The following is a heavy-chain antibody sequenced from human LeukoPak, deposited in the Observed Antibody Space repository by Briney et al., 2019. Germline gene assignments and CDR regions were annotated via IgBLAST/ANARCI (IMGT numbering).Heavy chain of an antibody. Sequence: ASVKVSCKVSGYTLTELSMHWVRQAPGKGLEWMGGFDPEGGETIYAQKFQGRVTMTEDTSTDTAYMELSSLRSEDTAVYYCATDLRGYCSSTSCNWGQGTLVTVSS. CDR3: ATDLRGYCSSTSCN. J-gene: IGHJ4*02. CDR1: GYTLTELS. D-gene: IGHD2-2*01. CDR2: FDPEGGET. V-gene: IGHV1-24*01.